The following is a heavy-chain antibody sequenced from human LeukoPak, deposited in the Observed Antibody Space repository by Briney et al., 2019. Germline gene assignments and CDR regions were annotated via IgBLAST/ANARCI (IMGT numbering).Heavy chain of an antibody. Sequence: PGGSLRLSCSVSGFRFGNYAMHWVRQAPGKGLAWVSTISGGSGSTYCADSVKGRFTISRDNSKNTLYLQMNSLRDEDTAVYYCAKHRFESGGYHSTDWGQGTLVTVSS. J-gene: IGHJ4*02. V-gene: IGHV3-23*01. CDR2: ISGGSGST. D-gene: IGHD3-22*01. CDR1: GFRFGNYA. CDR3: AKHRFESGGYHSTD.